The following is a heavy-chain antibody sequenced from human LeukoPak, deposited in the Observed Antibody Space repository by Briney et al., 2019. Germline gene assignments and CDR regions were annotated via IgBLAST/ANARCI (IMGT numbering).Heavy chain of an antibody. CDR3: ARGGELPYNWFDP. J-gene: IGHJ5*02. D-gene: IGHD1-7*01. CDR1: GGTFSSYA. CDR2: IIPIFGTA. V-gene: IGHV1-69*13. Sequence: GASVKVSCKASGGTFSSYAISWVRQAPGQGLEWMGGIIPIFGTANYAQKFQGRVTITAGESTSTAYMELSSLRTEDTAVYYCARGGELPYNWFDPWGQGTLVTVSS.